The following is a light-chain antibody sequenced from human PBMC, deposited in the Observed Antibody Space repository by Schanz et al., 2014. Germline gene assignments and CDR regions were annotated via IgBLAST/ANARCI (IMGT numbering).Light chain of an antibody. Sequence: DIHMTQSPSSLSPSVGDRVTITCRSSQSIRNDLGWYQQKPGKAPKLLIYAASTLQSGVPSRFRGSGSGTDFTLTISRLEPEDFAVYYCQQYGSSPWTFGQGTKVEIK. CDR2: AAS. V-gene: IGKV1-17*01. CDR3: QQYGSSPWT. CDR1: QSIRND. J-gene: IGKJ1*01.